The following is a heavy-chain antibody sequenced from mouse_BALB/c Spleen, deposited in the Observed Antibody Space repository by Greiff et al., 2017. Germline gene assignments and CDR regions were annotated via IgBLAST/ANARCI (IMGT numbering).Heavy chain of an antibody. D-gene: IGHD3-2*01. J-gene: IGHJ3*01. V-gene: IGHV1-87*01. Sequence: QVHVKQSGAELARPGASVKLSCKASGYTFTSYWMQWVKQRPGQGLEWIGAIYPGDGDTRYTQKFKGKATLTADKSSSTAYMQLSSLASEDSAVYYCARDSPGNWGQGTLVTVSA. CDR2: IYPGDGDT. CDR3: ARDSPGN. CDR1: GYTFTSYW.